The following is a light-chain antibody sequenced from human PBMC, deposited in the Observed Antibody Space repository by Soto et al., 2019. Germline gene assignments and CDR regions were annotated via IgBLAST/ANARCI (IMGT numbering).Light chain of an antibody. J-gene: IGKJ5*01. CDR2: SAS. CDR1: QGISSY. CDR3: QQRHSYPIT. V-gene: IGKV1-9*01. Sequence: DIQMTQSPSTPPASVGDRVTITRRVSQGISSYLNWYRQKPGKVPKLLIYSASSLQTGVPSRFSGSGSGTEFTLTISSLQPEDFATYYCQQRHSYPITFGQGTRLE.